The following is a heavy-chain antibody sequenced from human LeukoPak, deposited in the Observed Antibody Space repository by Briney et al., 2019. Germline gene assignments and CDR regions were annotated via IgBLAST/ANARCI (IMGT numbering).Heavy chain of an antibody. CDR1: GGSISSSSYY. D-gene: IGHD6-19*01. CDR2: IYYSGST. CDR3: ARAPGSGWELQVYYFDY. Sequence: PSETLSLTCTVSGGSISSSSYYWGWIRQPPGKGLEWIGSIYYSGSTYYNPSLKSRVTISVDTSKNQFSLKLSSVTAADTAVYYCARAPGSGWELQVYYFDYWGQGTLVTVSS. V-gene: IGHV4-39*01. J-gene: IGHJ4*02.